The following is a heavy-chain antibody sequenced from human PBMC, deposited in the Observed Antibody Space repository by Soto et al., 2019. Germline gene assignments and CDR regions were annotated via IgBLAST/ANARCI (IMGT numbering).Heavy chain of an antibody. Sequence: QVQLQESGPGLVKPSETLSLTCTVSSGSMSSYYWSWIRQPPGKGLEWSGYISYSGSTECNPSLKSRVTISVDTSKNQFSLKLSSVTAADTAVYYCARGASYYYYMDVWGKGTTVTVSS. V-gene: IGHV4-59*01. J-gene: IGHJ6*03. CDR3: ARGASYYYYMDV. CDR2: ISYSGST. D-gene: IGHD3-16*01. CDR1: SGSMSSYY.